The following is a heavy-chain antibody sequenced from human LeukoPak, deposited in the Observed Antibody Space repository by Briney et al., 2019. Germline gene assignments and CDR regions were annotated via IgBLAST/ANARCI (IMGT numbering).Heavy chain of an antibody. Sequence: PSETLSLTCTVSGGSISSRTYYWGWIRQPPGRGLEWIGSIYYSGSTYYNPSLKSRVTISVDTSKNQFSLKLRSVTAADTAVYYCASLITYQPLLFVGRRGYYGMDVWGQGTTVTVSS. J-gene: IGHJ6*02. CDR3: ASLITYQPLLFVGRRGYYGMDV. V-gene: IGHV4-39*07. CDR2: IYYSGST. CDR1: GGSISSRTYY. D-gene: IGHD2-21*02.